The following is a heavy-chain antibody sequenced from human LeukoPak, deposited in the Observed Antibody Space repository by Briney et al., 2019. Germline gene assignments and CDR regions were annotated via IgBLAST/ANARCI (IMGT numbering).Heavy chain of an antibody. CDR2: IYYTGST. Sequence: PSETLSLTCTVSGGSISSFYWNWIRQPPGKGLEWIGYIYYTGSTNYNPSLKSRVTISVDTSKNQFSLKQSSVTAADTAVYYCARGYCSGGDCYWFDYWGQGTLVTVSS. CDR3: ARGYCSGGDCYWFDY. J-gene: IGHJ4*02. D-gene: IGHD2-15*01. V-gene: IGHV4-59*01. CDR1: GGSISSFY.